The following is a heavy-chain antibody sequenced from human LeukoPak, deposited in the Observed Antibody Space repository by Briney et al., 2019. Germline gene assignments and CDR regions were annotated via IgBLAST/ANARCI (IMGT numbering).Heavy chain of an antibody. D-gene: IGHD3-10*01. CDR1: GYTFTSYY. CDR3: ARVYFPHYYGSGSYYNGQKYYYYYYMDV. J-gene: IGHJ6*03. CDR2: INPSGGRT. Sequence: GASVKVSCKASGYTFTSYYMHWVRQAPGQGLEWMGVINPSGGRTSYAQKFRGRVTITRNISISTAYMELSSLRSEDTAVYYCARVYFPHYYGSGSYYNGQKYYYYYYMDVWGKGTTVTVSS. V-gene: IGHV1-46*01.